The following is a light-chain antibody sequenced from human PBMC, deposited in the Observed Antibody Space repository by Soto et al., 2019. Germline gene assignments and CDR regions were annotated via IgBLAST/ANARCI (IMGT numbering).Light chain of an antibody. J-gene: IGLJ1*01. CDR3: SSYTTTNTPSYV. CDR2: DVS. CDR1: SSDVGAYNY. V-gene: IGLV2-14*03. Sequence: QSALTQPASMSGSPGQSITISCTGTSSDVGAYNYVSWYQQHPGKAPKLMIYDVSNRPSGVSNRFSGSKSGNTASLTISGLQAEDEADYYCSSYTTTNTPSYVFGTGTKLTVL.